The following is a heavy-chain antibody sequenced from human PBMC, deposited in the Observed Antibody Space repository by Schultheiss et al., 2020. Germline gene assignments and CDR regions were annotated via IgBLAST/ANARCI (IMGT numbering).Heavy chain of an antibody. J-gene: IGHJ4*02. D-gene: IGHD4-23*01. CDR1: GGSISSSSYY. CDR3: ARDFVGGTDY. CDR2: IYSGGST. Sequence: GGSLRLSCTVSGGSISSSSYYWGWIRQPPGKGLEWVSVIYSGGSTYYADSVKGRFTISRDNSKNTLYLQMNSLRAEDTAVYYCARDFVGGTDYWGQGTLVTVSS. V-gene: IGHV3-53*01.